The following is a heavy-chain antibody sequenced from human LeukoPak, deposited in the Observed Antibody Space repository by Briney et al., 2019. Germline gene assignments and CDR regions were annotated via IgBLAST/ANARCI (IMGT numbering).Heavy chain of an antibody. CDR1: GDSISSSSHY. Sequence: PSQTLSLTCTVSGDSISSSSHYWGWIRQPAGQGLEWIGRKYSSGSTNYNPSLKSRVTISVDTSRNQFSLELSSVTAADTAVYSCARAFTGSYAFDYWGQGILVTVSS. D-gene: IGHD3-16*01. CDR2: KYSSGST. J-gene: IGHJ4*02. CDR3: ARAFTGSYAFDY. V-gene: IGHV4-61*02.